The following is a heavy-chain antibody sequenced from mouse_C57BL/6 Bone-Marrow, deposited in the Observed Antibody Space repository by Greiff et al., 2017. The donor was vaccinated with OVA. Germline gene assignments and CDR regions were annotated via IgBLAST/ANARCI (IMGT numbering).Heavy chain of an antibody. J-gene: IGHJ2*01. CDR1: GYTFTSYD. CDR3: ASRGYFDY. CDR2: IYPRDGST. V-gene: IGHV1-85*01. Sequence: LVKPGASVKLSCKASGYTFTSYDINWVKQRPGQGLEWIGWIYPRDGSTKYNEKFKGKATLTVDTSSSTAYMELHSLTSEDSAVYFCASRGYFDYWGQGTTLTVSS.